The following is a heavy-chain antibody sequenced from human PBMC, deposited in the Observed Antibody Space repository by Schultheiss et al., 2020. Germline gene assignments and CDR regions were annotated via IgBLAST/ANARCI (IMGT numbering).Heavy chain of an antibody. V-gene: IGHV3-23*01. CDR2: ISSGGYGT. CDR1: GFDFNTYS. Sequence: GGSLRLSCVASGFDFNTYSMAWVRQTPGKVLEWVSSISSGGYGTYFADSVKGRFTVSLDNSKNTLYLQMNSLRVEDTAIYFCAKYGQAAATLFDNWGQGTRVTVSS. CDR3: AKYGQAAATLFDN. D-gene: IGHD6-25*01. J-gene: IGHJ4*02.